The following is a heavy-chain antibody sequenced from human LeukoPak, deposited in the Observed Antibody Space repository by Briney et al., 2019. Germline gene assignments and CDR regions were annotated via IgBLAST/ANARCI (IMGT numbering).Heavy chain of an antibody. Sequence: GGSLRLSCAASGFTFSDYYMSWIRQAPGKGLEWVSYISSSGSTIYYADSVKGRFTISRDNAKNSLYLQMNSLRAEDTAVYYCAREPSTSSSWYYFDYWGQGTLVTVSS. CDR2: ISSSGSTI. J-gene: IGHJ4*02. D-gene: IGHD6-13*01. CDR3: AREPSTSSSWYYFDY. V-gene: IGHV3-11*04. CDR1: GFTFSDYY.